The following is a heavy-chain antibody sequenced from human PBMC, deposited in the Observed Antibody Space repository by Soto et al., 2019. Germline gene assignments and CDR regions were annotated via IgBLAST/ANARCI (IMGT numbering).Heavy chain of an antibody. CDR2: IYYSGST. D-gene: IGHD2-15*01. CDR1: GGSISSGGYY. J-gene: IGHJ4*02. CDR3: ARSPGLYCSGGSCYFDY. V-gene: IGHV4-31*03. Sequence: PSETLSLTCTVSGGSISSGGYYWSWIRQHPGKGLEWIGYIYYSGSTYYNPSLKSRVTISVDTSKNQFSLKLSSVTAADTAVYYCARSPGLYCSGGSCYFDYWGQGTLVTVS.